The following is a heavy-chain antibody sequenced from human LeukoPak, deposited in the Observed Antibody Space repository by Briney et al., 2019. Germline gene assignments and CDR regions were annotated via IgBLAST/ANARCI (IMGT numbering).Heavy chain of an antibody. D-gene: IGHD3-22*01. CDR2: INPNSGAT. V-gene: IGHV1-2*02. CDR1: GYTFTCYF. J-gene: IGHJ5*02. CDR3: ARGAHVRMYDSNHNCFDP. Sequence: GASVKVSCKASGYTFTCYFMHWVGQAPGQGLEWMGWINPNSGATNYVQKFQGRVTMTRDRSTSTVYMELSSLRSEDTAVYYCARGAHVRMYDSNHNCFDPWGQGTLVTVSS.